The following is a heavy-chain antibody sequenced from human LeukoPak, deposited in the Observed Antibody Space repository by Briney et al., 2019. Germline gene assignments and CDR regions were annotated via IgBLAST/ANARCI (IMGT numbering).Heavy chain of an antibody. J-gene: IGHJ4*02. D-gene: IGHD3-9*01. CDR2: INHSGST. V-gene: IGHV4-34*01. CDR3: ARAGRLRYFDKPKPLDC. Sequence: PSETLSLTCAVYGGSFSGYYWSWIRQPPGKGLEWIGEINHSGSTNYNPSLKSRVTISVDTSKNQFSLKLSSVTAADTAVYYCARAGRLRYFDKPKPLDCWGQGTLVTVSS. CDR1: GGSFSGYY.